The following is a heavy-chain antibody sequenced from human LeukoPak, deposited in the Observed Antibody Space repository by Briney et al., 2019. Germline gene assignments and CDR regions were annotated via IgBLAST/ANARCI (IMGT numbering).Heavy chain of an antibody. D-gene: IGHD1-1*01. CDR1: GGFISTYY. V-gene: IGHV4-59*01. J-gene: IGHJ5*02. Sequence: SETLSLTCTVSGGFISTYYWSWTRQPPRKGLEWIGYIYYSGITNQNPSLKSRVTVSVDTSKNQFSLKLRSVTDADTAVYYCARGGYGPNWWFDPWGQGTLVTVSS. CDR2: IYYSGIT. CDR3: ARGGYGPNWWFDP.